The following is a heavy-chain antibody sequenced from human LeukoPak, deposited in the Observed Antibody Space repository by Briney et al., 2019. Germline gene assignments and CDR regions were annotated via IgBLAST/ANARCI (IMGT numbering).Heavy chain of an antibody. D-gene: IGHD3-3*01. CDR1: GGTFSSYA. J-gene: IGHJ5*02. CDR2: IIPIFDTA. V-gene: IGHV1-69*05. Sequence: SVKVSCKASGGTFSSYAISWVRQAPGQGLEWMGGIIPIFDTANYAQKFRGRVTMTRDMSTSTVYMELSSLRSEDTAVYYCAREAITIFGVVRTQTTYGPHRFDPWGQGTLVTVSS. CDR3: AREAITIFGVVRTQTTYGPHRFDP.